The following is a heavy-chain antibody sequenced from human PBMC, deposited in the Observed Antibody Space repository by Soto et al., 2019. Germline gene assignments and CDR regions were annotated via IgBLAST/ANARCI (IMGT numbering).Heavy chain of an antibody. CDR2: MYYSGSS. CDR3: ARGPYSSSWYLLDY. Sequence: SETLSLTCTVSGGSISSYYWSWIRQPPGKGLEWIGYMYYSGSSNYNPSLKSRVTISVDTSKNQFSLNLTSVTAADTAVYYCARGPYSSSWYLLDYWGQGTLVTVSS. CDR1: GGSISSYY. J-gene: IGHJ4*02. D-gene: IGHD6-13*01. V-gene: IGHV4-59*01.